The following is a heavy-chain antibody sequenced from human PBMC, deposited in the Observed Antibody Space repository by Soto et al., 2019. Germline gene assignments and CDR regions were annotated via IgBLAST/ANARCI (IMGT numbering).Heavy chain of an antibody. D-gene: IGHD5-18*01. J-gene: IGHJ4*02. Sequence: QVQLVESGGGVVQPGRSLRLSCAASGFTFSDHGMHWVRQVPDKGLEWVAVISHDGITKYYADSLKGRFTISRDNSNNTVLLQMNGLRAEDTAVYYCTKAREDTALSFDSWGQGTLVTVSS. V-gene: IGHV3-30*18. CDR1: GFTFSDHG. CDR3: TKAREDTALSFDS. CDR2: ISHDGITK.